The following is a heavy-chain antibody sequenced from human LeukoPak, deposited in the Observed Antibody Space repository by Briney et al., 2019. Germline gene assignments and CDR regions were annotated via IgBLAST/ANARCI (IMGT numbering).Heavy chain of an antibody. J-gene: IGHJ4*02. CDR1: GGSFSGYY. D-gene: IGHD5-12*01. CDR3: ARRGSWEWLRLGRARGALDY. V-gene: IGHV4-34*01. CDR2: INHSGST. Sequence: SETLSLTCAVYGGSFSGYYWSWIRQPPGKGLEWIGEINHSGSTNYNPSLKSRVTISVDTSKNQFSLKLSSVTAADTAVYYCARRGSWEWLRLGRARGALDYWGQGTLVTVSS.